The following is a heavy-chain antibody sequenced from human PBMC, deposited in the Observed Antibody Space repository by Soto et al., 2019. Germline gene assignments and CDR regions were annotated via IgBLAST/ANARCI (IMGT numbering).Heavy chain of an antibody. D-gene: IGHD3-10*01. Sequence: EVQLLESGGGLVQPGWSLRLSCAASGFSLSSRAMSWVRQAPGKGLEWVSTISGSGVSTYYPDSVRGRFTISKDNSKNTVYLQMNSLRDEDTAEYFCTKGGSMVNGEFTSWGQGTLVTVSS. CDR2: ISGSGVST. J-gene: IGHJ5*02. CDR3: TKGGSMVNGEFTS. CDR1: GFSLSSRA. V-gene: IGHV3-23*01.